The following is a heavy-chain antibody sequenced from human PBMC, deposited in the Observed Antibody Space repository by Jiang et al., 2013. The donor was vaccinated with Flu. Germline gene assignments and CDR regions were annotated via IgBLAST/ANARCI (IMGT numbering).Heavy chain of an antibody. D-gene: IGHD3-3*01. J-gene: IGHJ4*02. Sequence: YAMSWVRQAPGKGLEWVSAISGSGGSTYYADSVKGRFTISRDNSKNTLYLQMNSLRAEDTAVYYCAKYDFWSGSIDYWGQGTLVTVSS. V-gene: IGHV3-23*01. CDR1: YA. CDR3: AKYDFWSGSIDY. CDR2: ISGSGGST.